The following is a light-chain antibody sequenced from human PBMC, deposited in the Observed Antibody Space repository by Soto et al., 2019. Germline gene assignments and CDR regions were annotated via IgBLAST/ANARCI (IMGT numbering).Light chain of an antibody. CDR3: PQYNDWPPQLT. Sequence: VMTQSPSTLSVSPGERATLSCRASQSVSRNLAWYQQTPGQAPRLLIYGASTRATGIAGRFSGSGSGTDFTLTSSSLQREHFAVYYCPQYNDWPPQLTFGGGTQVESK. CDR2: GAS. CDR1: QSVSRN. J-gene: IGKJ4*01. V-gene: IGKV3-15*01.